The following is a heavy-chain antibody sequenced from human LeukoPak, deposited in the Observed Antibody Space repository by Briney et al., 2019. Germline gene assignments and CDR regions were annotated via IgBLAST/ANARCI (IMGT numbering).Heavy chain of an antibody. J-gene: IGHJ4*02. CDR2: IYYSGST. Sequence: SETLSLTCTVSGGSISSSSYYWGWIRQPPGKGLEWIGSIYYSGSTYYNPSLKSRVTISVDTSKNQFSLKLSSVTAADTAVYYCATRYCSGGSCPVTGPPFFDYWGQGTLVTVSS. CDR1: GGSISSSSYY. CDR3: ATRYCSGGSCPVTGPPFFDY. D-gene: IGHD2-15*01. V-gene: IGHV4-39*07.